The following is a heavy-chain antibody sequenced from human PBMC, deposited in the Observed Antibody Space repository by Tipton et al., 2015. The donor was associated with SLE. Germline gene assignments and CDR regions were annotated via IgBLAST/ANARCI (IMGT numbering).Heavy chain of an antibody. CDR3: AGGSPYYYDSSGGY. Sequence: TLSLTCTVSGGSISSGSYYWSWIRQPAGKGLEWIGYIYTSGSTNYNPSLKSRVTISVDTSKNQFSLKLSSVTAADTSVYYCAGGSPYYYDSSGGYWGQGTLVTVSS. V-gene: IGHV4-61*09. CDR2: IYTSGST. D-gene: IGHD3-22*01. J-gene: IGHJ4*02. CDR1: GGSISSGSYY.